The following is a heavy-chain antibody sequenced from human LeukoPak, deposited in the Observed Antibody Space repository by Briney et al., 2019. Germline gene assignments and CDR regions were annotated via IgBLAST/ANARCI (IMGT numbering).Heavy chain of an antibody. CDR3: ARGPSGYHNT. D-gene: IGHD5-12*01. Sequence: GGSLRLSCAASGFTLRNPWMGWVRPAPGKGLEWVANIKEDGCEKYYVDSVKGRFTISRDNSKNTLYLQMNGLRAEDTAVYYCARGPSGYHNTGGQGTLVTVSS. CDR2: IKEDGCEK. J-gene: IGHJ4*02. V-gene: IGHV3-7*01. CDR1: GFTLRNPW.